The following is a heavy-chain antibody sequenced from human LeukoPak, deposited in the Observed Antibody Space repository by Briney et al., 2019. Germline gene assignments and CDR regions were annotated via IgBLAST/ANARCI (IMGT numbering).Heavy chain of an antibody. J-gene: IGHJ4*02. CDR2: INPSDGST. Sequence: ASVKVSCKASGYTFTDYYMHWVRQAPGQGLEWMGIINPSDGSTNYAQNFQGRVTMTRDTSTSTVYMELSSLRSEDTAIYYCARDMYTSGRGYWGQGTLVTVSS. CDR3: ARDMYTSGRGY. D-gene: IGHD6-19*01. V-gene: IGHV1-46*01. CDR1: GYTFTDYY.